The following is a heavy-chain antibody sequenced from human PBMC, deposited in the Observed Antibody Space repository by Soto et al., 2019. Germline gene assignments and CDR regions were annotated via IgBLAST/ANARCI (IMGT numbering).Heavy chain of an antibody. J-gene: IGHJ4*02. V-gene: IGHV2-70*01. Sequence: SGPTLVNPTQALTLTCTFSGFSLSTSGMCVSWIRQPPGKALEWLALIDWDDDKYYSTSLKTRLTISKDTSKNQVVLTMTNMDPVDTATFYCARTLYGDYVKYFDYWGQGTLVTVSS. CDR2: IDWDDDK. CDR1: GFSLSTSGMC. CDR3: ARTLYGDYVKYFDY. D-gene: IGHD4-17*01.